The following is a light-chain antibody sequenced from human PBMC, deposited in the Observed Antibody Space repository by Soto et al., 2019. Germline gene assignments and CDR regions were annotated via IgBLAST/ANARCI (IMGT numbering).Light chain of an antibody. CDR3: QQSYSTPV. V-gene: IGKV1-39*01. J-gene: IGKJ5*01. CDR2: VAS. Sequence: DILMSQCPSSMCESXGDRVTINCRASQSISSFLSRYQQTKGXAPKLXIYVASSLQSGVTSRFSGSGYGKDFNITISSLQPEDFATYECQQSYSTPVFGQGTRLEIK. CDR1: QSISSF.